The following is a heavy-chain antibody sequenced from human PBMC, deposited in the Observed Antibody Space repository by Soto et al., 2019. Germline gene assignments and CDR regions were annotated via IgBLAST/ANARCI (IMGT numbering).Heavy chain of an antibody. J-gene: IGHJ4*02. Sequence: WTWIRQPPGKGLEWMGYIHYSGTTTNYNPSLKSRVTLSVDTSKNQFSLKLSSVTAADTAVYYCARLGGSYAVPHFDYWGQGTLVTVSS. D-gene: IGHD1-26*01. CDR3: ARLGGSYAVPHFDY. CDR2: IHYSGTT. V-gene: IGHV4-59*08.